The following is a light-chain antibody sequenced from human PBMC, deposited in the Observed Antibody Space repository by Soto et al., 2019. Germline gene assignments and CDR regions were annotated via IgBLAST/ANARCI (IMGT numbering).Light chain of an antibody. V-gene: IGKV1-5*03. CDR1: QSLSYW. Sequence: DIQMTQSPSTLSASVGDTVTITCRASQSLSYWLAWYQQKPGQAPKLLIHKASTLVSGVPSRFSGSGSGTEFTLTICGLQPDDFATFYCQQYDRFPYTFGQGTKLEI. CDR3: QQYDRFPYT. J-gene: IGKJ2*01. CDR2: KAS.